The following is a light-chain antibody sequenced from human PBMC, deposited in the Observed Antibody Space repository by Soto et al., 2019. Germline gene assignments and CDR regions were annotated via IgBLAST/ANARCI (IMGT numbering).Light chain of an antibody. CDR2: AAS. Sequence: DIQMTQSPSSLSASTGDRVTMTCRASQGISSYLAWYQQKPGKAPKRLIYAASSLQSGVPSRFSGSGSGTEFTLTISSLQPEDFATYYCLQHNSYPYTFGQGTKVDIK. CDR1: QGISSY. J-gene: IGKJ2*01. V-gene: IGKV1-17*01. CDR3: LQHNSYPYT.